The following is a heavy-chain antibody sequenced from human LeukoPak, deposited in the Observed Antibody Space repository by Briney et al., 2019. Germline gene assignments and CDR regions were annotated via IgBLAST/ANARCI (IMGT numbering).Heavy chain of an antibody. Sequence: GGSLRLSCAASGFTFSSYAMHWVRQAPGKGLEWVAVISYDGSNKYYADSVKGRFTISRDNSKNTLYLQMNSLRAEDTAVYYCARDFVGTGYYNGFGYWGQGTLVTVSS. D-gene: IGHD3-9*01. CDR2: ISYDGSNK. CDR3: ARDFVGTGYYNGFGY. J-gene: IGHJ4*02. CDR1: GFTFSSYA. V-gene: IGHV3-30-3*01.